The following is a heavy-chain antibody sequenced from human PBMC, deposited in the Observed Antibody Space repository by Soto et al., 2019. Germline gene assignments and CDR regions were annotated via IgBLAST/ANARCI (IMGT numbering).Heavy chain of an antibody. V-gene: IGHV3-23*01. J-gene: IGHJ4*02. CDR1: GFTFNNYA. D-gene: IGHD1-26*01. Sequence: EVQLLESGGGLVQPGGSLRLSCAASGFTFNNYAMSWVRQAPGKGLEWVSAVSGNGGVTYYADSVQGRFTISRDNSKNTLYLQVDSLRAEDTAIYFCAKDQYSGSPGKPDYWGQGTLVTVSS. CDR3: AKDQYSGSPGKPDY. CDR2: VSGNGGVT.